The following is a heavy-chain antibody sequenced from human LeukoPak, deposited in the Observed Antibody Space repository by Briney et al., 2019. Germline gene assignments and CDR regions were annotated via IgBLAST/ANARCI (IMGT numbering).Heavy chain of an antibody. J-gene: IGHJ4*02. V-gene: IGHV4-59*01. CDR2: IYYSGST. D-gene: IGHD6-19*01. CDR1: GGSISSYY. Sequence: SETLSLTCTVSGGSISSYYWSWIRQPPGKGLEWIGYIYYSGSTNYNPSLKSRATISVDTSKNQFSLKLSSVTAADTAVYYCARAYSSGWSDYWGQGTLVTVSS. CDR3: ARAYSSGWSDY.